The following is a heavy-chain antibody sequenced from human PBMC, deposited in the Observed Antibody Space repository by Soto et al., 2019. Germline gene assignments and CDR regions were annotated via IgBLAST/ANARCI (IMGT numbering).Heavy chain of an antibody. CDR1: GFTFSSYT. CDR3: ARDMTTNY. V-gene: IGHV3-21*01. Sequence: EVQLVESGGGLVKPGGSLILSCAASGFTFSSYTMNWVRQAPGKGLEWVSSISSSSNYIYYADSVKGRFTISRDNAKNSLYLQMNSLRAEDTAVYYCARDMTTNYWGQGTLVTVSS. D-gene: IGHD1-1*01. CDR2: ISSSSNYI. J-gene: IGHJ4*02.